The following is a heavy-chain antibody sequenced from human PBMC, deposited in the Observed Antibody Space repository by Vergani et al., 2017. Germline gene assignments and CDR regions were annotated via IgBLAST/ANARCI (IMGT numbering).Heavy chain of an antibody. Sequence: EVQLLESGGGLVQPGGSLRLSCAASGFTFSSYDTRWVRQAPGKGLGWVAAISGSGGSTYYADSGKGRFSISRDNSKNTLYLQMNSLRAEDTAVYYGAKPHRWMNEDCYFDYWGQGTLVTVSS. J-gene: IGHJ4*02. CDR3: AKPHRWMNEDCYFDY. CDR1: GFTFSSYD. CDR2: ISGSGGST. D-gene: IGHD1-1*01. V-gene: IGHV3-23*01.